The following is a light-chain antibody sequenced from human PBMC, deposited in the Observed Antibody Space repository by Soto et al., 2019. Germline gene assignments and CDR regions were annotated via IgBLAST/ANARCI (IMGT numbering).Light chain of an antibody. CDR3: QQYCTLPHT. Sequence: ENVLTQSPGILSLSPGERATLSCRATQSVTNRYFAWYQQKPGQAPRLVIYGISSRATEIPSRFSGSGSGTEFTLTISRLVPEDFVVYYCQQYCTLPHTFGQGTKLEVK. CDR2: GIS. V-gene: IGKV3-20*01. J-gene: IGKJ2*01. CDR1: QSVTNRY.